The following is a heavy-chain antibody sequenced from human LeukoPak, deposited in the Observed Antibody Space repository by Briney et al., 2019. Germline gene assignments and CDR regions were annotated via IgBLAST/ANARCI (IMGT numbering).Heavy chain of an antibody. V-gene: IGHV1-24*01. CDR2: FDPEDGET. CDR3: ATVHAARHFDY. CDR1: GYTFTGYY. D-gene: IGHD2-15*01. Sequence: ASVKVSCKASGYTFTGYYMHWVRQAPGKGLEWMGGFDPEDGETIYAQKFQGRVTMTEDTSTDTAYMELSSLRSEDTAVYYCATVHAARHFDYWGQGTLVTVSS. J-gene: IGHJ4*02.